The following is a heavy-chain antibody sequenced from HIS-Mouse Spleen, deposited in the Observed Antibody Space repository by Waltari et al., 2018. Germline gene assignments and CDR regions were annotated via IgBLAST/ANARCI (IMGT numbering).Heavy chain of an antibody. CDR3: AREIPYSSSWYDWYFDL. CDR1: VGSISSSSYY. D-gene: IGHD6-13*01. Sequence: QLQLQESGPGLVKPSETLSLTCTVSVGSISSSSYYWGWLRQPPGKGLEWIGSIYYSGSSYYNPSLKSRVTISVDTSKHQFSPKLSSVTAADTAVYYCAREIPYSSSWYDWYFDLWGRGTLVTVSS. CDR2: IYYSGSS. V-gene: IGHV4-39*07. J-gene: IGHJ2*01.